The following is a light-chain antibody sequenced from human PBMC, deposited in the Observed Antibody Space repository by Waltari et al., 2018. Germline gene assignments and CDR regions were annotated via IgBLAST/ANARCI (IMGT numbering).Light chain of an antibody. J-gene: IGLJ2*01. CDR1: SSDIGAYNY. Sequence: QSALTQPASVSGSPGQSIPISCTGTSSDIGAYNYVSWYQQHPGKAPKLMIYHVTNRPSGVSDRFSGSKSGNTASLTISGLQAEDEADYYCSSYTSISTVVFGGGTSLTVL. V-gene: IGLV2-14*01. CDR3: SSYTSISTVV. CDR2: HVT.